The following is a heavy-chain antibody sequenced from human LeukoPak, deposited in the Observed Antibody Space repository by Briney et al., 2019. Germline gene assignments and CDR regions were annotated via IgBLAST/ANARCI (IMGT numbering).Heavy chain of an antibody. CDR1: GYTFTSYD. Sequence: ASVKVSCKASGYTFTSYDINWVRQATGQGLEWMGWMNPNSGNTGYAQKFQGRVTMTRNTSISTAYMELSSLRAEDTAVYYCARDSSWFRKAVDDYWGQGTLVTVSS. CDR3: ARDSSWFRKAVDDY. CDR2: MNPNSGNT. D-gene: IGHD6-13*01. V-gene: IGHV1-8*01. J-gene: IGHJ4*02.